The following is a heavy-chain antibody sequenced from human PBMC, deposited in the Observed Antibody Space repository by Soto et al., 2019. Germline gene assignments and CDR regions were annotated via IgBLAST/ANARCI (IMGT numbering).Heavy chain of an antibody. V-gene: IGHV4-30-4*01. CDR1: GDSVSGGDSY. CDR2: TSFSGYT. Sequence: QVQLQESGPGLVKPSQTLSLTCTVSGDSVSGGDSYWSWIRQPPGKALEWIGYTSFSGYTSYTPSRKRRVTISVDMSKSQLSLRLTSVTAADTAIYYCVRGGNPYHYATSGPGTFDKWGQGTLVSVSS. D-gene: IGHD3-22*01. CDR3: VRGGNPYHYATSGPGTFDK. J-gene: IGHJ4*02.